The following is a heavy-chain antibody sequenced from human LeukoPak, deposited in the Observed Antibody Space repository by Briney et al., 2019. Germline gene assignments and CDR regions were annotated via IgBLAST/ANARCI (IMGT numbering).Heavy chain of an antibody. Sequence: GGSLRLSCAASGFTFSSYGMHWVRQAPGKGLEWVAVISYDGSNKYYADSVKGRFTISRDNSKNTLYLQMNSLRAEDTAVYYCAKGLRWFGANYYGMDVWGQGTTVTVSS. D-gene: IGHD3-10*01. CDR1: GFTFSSYG. J-gene: IGHJ6*02. CDR2: ISYDGSNK. CDR3: AKGLRWFGANYYGMDV. V-gene: IGHV3-30*18.